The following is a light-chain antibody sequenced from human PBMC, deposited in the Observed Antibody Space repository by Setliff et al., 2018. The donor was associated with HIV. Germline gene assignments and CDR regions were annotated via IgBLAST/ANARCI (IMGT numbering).Light chain of an antibody. Sequence: QSVLTQPASVSGSPGQSITISCTGTSSDVGGYNSVSWYQQHPGKAPKLMIYEVSNRPSGVSNRFSGSKSGNTASLTISGLQAEDEADYYCSSYTSSSTSYVFGTGTKVTVL. J-gene: IGLJ1*01. V-gene: IGLV2-14*01. CDR2: EVS. CDR1: SSDVGGYNS. CDR3: SSYTSSSTSYV.